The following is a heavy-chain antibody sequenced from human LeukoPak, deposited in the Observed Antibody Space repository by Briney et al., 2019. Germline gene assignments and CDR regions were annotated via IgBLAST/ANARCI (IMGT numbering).Heavy chain of an antibody. Sequence: PSETLSLTCTVSGGSISSGSYYWSWIRQPAGKGLEWIGCIYTSGSTNYNPSLKSRVTISVDTSKNQFSLKLSSVTAADTAVYYCAREEGSDAFDIWGQGTMVTVSS. CDR2: IYTSGST. J-gene: IGHJ3*02. CDR3: AREEGSDAFDI. CDR1: GGSISSGSYY. V-gene: IGHV4-61*02.